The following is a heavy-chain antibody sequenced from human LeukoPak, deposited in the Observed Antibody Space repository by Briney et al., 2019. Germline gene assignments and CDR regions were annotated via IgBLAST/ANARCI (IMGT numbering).Heavy chain of an antibody. CDR1: RFTFSSYS. D-gene: IGHD4-11*01. V-gene: IGHV3-48*01. Sequence: QTGGSLRLSCAASRFTFSSYSMNWVRQAPGKGLEWVSFISSSSSTIFYADSVKGRSTISRDNAKNSLYLQMNSLRAEDTAVYYCARGDYSVPYYYYYYMDVWGKGTTVTVSS. CDR3: ARGDYSVPYYYYYYMDV. CDR2: ISSSSSTI. J-gene: IGHJ6*03.